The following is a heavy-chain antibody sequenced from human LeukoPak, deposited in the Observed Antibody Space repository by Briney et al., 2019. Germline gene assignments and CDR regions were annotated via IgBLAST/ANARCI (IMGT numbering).Heavy chain of an antibody. CDR3: AREKGYCSGGSCPDKYYYYYYMDV. CDR2: TYYRSKWYN. V-gene: IGHV6-1*01. CDR1: GDSVSSNSAA. Sequence: SQTLSLTCAISGDSVSSNSAAWNWIRQSPSRGLEWLGRTYYRSKWYNDYAVSVKSRITINPDTSKNQFSPQLNSVTPEDTAVYYCAREKGYCSGGSCPDKYYYYYYMDVWGKGTTVTVSS. D-gene: IGHD2-15*01. J-gene: IGHJ6*03.